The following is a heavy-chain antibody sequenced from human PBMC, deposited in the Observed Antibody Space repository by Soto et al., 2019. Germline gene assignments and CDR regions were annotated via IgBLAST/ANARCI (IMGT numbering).Heavy chain of an antibody. J-gene: IGHJ4*02. V-gene: IGHV3-33*01. CDR1: GFTFSSYG. Sequence: LRLSCAASGFTFSSYGMHWVRQAPGKGLEWVAVIWYDGSNKYYADSVKGRFTISRDNSKNTLYLQMNSLRAEDTAVYYCARDSHYYDSSGYYYHATYFDYWGQGTLVTVSS. D-gene: IGHD3-22*01. CDR2: IWYDGSNK. CDR3: ARDSHYYDSSGYYYHATYFDY.